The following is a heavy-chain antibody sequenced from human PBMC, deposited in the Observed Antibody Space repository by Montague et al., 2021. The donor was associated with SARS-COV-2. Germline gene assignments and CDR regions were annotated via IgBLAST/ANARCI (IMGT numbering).Heavy chain of an antibody. V-gene: IGHV4-59*12. CDR2: IFYTGST. D-gene: IGHD6-13*01. Sequence: SETLSLTCTVSGDSINTYYWNWIRQLPGKGLEWLGSIFYTGSTNYNPSLKSRVTISLDTSKNQFFLKVTSVTAADTAVYYCARQAAGSYFYYGVDVWGQGTTVTVSS. J-gene: IGHJ6*02. CDR1: GDSINTYY. CDR3: ARQAAGSYFYYGVDV.